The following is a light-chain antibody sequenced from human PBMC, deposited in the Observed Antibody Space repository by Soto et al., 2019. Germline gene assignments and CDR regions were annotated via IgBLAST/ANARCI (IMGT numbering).Light chain of an antibody. CDR1: QSISSL. V-gene: IGKV1-5*01. Sequence: DIQMTQSPSTLSASVGDRVTIPCRASQSISSLFAWYQQKPGKAPKLLIYDASSLESGVPSRFSGSGSGTEFTLTISSLQPGDFATYYCQQYNSYSGTFGQGTKVDIK. J-gene: IGKJ1*01. CDR3: QQYNSYSGT. CDR2: DAS.